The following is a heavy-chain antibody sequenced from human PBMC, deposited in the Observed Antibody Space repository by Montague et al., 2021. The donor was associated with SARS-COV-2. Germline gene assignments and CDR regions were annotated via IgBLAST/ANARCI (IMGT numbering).Heavy chain of an antibody. V-gene: IGHV3-48*03. CDR3: ARDRGLHYFDSDALDI. CDR2: ISSSGSTI. J-gene: IGHJ3*02. D-gene: IGHD3-9*01. Sequence: SLRLSCAASGFTFSGYEMNWVRQAPGKGLEWISYISSSGSTIYYADSVKGRFTISRDNDKNSLYLQMNSLRAEDTAVYYCARDRGLHYFDSDALDIWGQGTMGTVFS. CDR1: GFTFSGYE.